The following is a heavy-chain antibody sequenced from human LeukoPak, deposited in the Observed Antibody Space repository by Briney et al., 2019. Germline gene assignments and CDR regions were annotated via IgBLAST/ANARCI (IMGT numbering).Heavy chain of an antibody. D-gene: IGHD3-3*01. V-gene: IGHV4-34*01. CDR2: INHRGST. CDR3: ARGYDFWSGYYLSLPYFDY. CDR1: GGSFTAYY. J-gene: IGHJ4*02. Sequence: PSETLSLTCAVYGGSFTAYYWSWIRQPPGEGLEWVWEINHRGSTNYNPSLKSRVTISVDTSKNQFSLKLSSVTAADTAVYYCARGYDFWSGYYLSLPYFDYWGQGTLVTVSS.